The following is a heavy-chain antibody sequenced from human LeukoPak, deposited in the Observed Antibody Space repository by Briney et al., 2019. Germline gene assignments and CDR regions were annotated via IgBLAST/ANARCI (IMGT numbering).Heavy chain of an antibody. CDR1: GFPFSAFW. Sequence: GGSLRLSCAASGFPFSAFWMSWVRQAPGQGLEWVASINQDETVKHFADSMMGRFTISRDNAKNSLFLQMNSLGAEDTAIYFCARDGCTASTCSSLGGFNHWAQGTLVTVSS. CDR2: INQDETVK. J-gene: IGHJ4*02. CDR3: ARDGCTASTCSSLGGFNH. D-gene: IGHD2-8*02. V-gene: IGHV3-7*01.